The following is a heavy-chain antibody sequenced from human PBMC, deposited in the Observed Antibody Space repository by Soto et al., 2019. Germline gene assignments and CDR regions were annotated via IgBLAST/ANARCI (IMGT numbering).Heavy chain of an antibody. Sequence: QVQLVESGGGVVQPGRSVRLSCAASGFTFSSYAMHWVRQAPGKGLERVAVISYDGSNKYYADSVKGRFTIPRDNSKKSLYLQMNSLRAEATAVYYCARGQSSLTRFDYWGQGTLVTVSS. V-gene: IGHV3-30-3*01. CDR3: ARGQSSLTRFDY. J-gene: IGHJ4*02. CDR2: ISYDGSNK. D-gene: IGHD2-15*01. CDR1: GFTFSSYA.